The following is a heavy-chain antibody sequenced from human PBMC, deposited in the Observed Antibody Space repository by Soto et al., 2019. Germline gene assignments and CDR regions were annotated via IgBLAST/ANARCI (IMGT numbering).Heavy chain of an antibody. J-gene: IGHJ4*02. Sequence: GGSLRLSCAASGFTFSSYAMSWVRQAPGKGLEWVSAISGSGGSTYYADYVKCRFTISSDNSKNTLYLQMISLRAEDAAVYDCAKNNSPGIYRSSSVDYFDYWGQGTLGTVSS. CDR2: ISGSGGST. CDR3: AKNNSPGIYRSSSVDYFDY. D-gene: IGHD6-6*01. V-gene: IGHV3-23*01. CDR1: GFTFSSYA.